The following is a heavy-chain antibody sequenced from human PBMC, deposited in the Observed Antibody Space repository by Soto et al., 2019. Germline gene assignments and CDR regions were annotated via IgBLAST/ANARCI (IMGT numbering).Heavy chain of an antibody. CDR3: ARWGDHDYVWGSSNWFDP. D-gene: IGHD3-16*01. V-gene: IGHV1-2*02. CDR2: INPNSGGT. Sequence: ASVKVSCKASGYTFTGYYMHWVRQAPGQGLEWMGWINPNSGGTNYAQKFQGRVTMTRETSISTAYMELSRLRSDDTAVYYCARWGDHDYVWGSSNWFDPWGQGTLVTVSS. CDR1: GYTFTGYY. J-gene: IGHJ5*02.